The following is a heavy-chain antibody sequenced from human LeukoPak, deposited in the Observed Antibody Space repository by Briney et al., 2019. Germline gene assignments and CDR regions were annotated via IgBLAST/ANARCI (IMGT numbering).Heavy chain of an antibody. V-gene: IGHV4-34*01. J-gene: IGHJ3*02. CDR2: INHSGST. D-gene: IGHD2/OR15-2a*01. CDR3: ASLSAFDI. CDR1: GGSFSGYY. Sequence: SETLSLTCAVYGGSFSGYYWSWIRQPPGKGLEWIGEINHSGSTNYNPSLKGRVTISVDTSKNQFSLKLSSVTAADTAAYYCASLSAFDIWGQGTMVTVSS.